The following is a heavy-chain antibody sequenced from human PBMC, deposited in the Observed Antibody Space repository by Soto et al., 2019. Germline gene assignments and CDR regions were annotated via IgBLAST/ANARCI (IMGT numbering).Heavy chain of an antibody. CDR2: IYYSGST. Sequence: PSETLSLTCTVSGGSISSGDYYWSWIRQPPGKGLEWIGYIYYSGSTYYNPSLKSRVTISVDTSKNQFSLNLSSVTAADTAMYYCARSIVVVTALDYWGQGTLVTVSS. J-gene: IGHJ4*02. V-gene: IGHV4-30-4*01. CDR3: ARSIVVVTALDY. CDR1: GGSISSGDYY. D-gene: IGHD2-21*02.